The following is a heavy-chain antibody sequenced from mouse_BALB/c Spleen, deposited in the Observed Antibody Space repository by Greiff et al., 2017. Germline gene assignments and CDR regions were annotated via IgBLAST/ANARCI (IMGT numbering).Heavy chain of an antibody. CDR1: GYTFTSYW. J-gene: IGHJ2*01. CDR2: IFPGTGTT. D-gene: IGHD1-1*01. Sequence: QVQLKQSGAELVKPGASVKLSCKTSGYTFTSYWIQWVKQRPGQGLGWIGEIFPGTGTTYYNEKFKGKATLTIDTSSSTAYMQLSSLTSEDSAVYFCARRGNYYGSSYVFDYWGQGTTLTVSS. CDR3: ARRGNYYGSSYVFDY. V-gene: IGHV1S132*01.